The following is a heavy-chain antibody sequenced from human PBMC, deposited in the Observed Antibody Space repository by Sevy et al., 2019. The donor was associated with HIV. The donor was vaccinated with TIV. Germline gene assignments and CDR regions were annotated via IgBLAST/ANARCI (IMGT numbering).Heavy chain of an antibody. V-gene: IGHV5-51*01. CDR2: IYPGDSDT. D-gene: IGHD6-19*01. CDR3: ARSGYSSGWYYYYGMDV. CDR1: GYSFTSYW. Sequence: GESLKISCKGSGYSFTSYWIGWVRQMPGKGLEWMGIIYPGDSDTRYSPFFQGQVTISADKSISTAYLQWSSLKASDTAMYYCARSGYSSGWYYYYGMDVWGQGTTVTVSS. J-gene: IGHJ6*02.